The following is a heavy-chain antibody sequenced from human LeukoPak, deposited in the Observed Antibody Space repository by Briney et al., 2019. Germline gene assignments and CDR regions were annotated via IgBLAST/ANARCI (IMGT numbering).Heavy chain of an antibody. V-gene: IGHV3-23*01. CDR3: AARPRMPPRFDN. Sequence: GGSLRLSCAGSGFTFNSYPMSWVRQAPGKGLQWVSAISNGGGSAYYADSVKGRFTISRDNSKSTLYLQMNSLGAEDTAIYYCAARPRMPPRFDNWGQGTLVTVSS. J-gene: IGHJ4*02. CDR2: ISNGGGSA. D-gene: IGHD1-14*01. CDR1: GFTFNSYP.